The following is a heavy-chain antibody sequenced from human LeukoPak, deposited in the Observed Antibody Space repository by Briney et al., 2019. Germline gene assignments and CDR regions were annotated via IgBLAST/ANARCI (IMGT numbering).Heavy chain of an antibody. V-gene: IGHV1-2*02. CDR1: GHTFTLLY. CDR3: ARWRATVTTPDY. CDR2: INPNSGGT. D-gene: IGHD4-11*01. J-gene: IGHJ4*02. Sequence: ASVKVSFTATGHTFTLLYSYQIRYAPGQGLEWMGWINPNSGGTNYAQKFQGRVTMTRDTSISTAYMELSRLRSDDTAVYYCARWRATVTTPDYWGQGTLVTVSS.